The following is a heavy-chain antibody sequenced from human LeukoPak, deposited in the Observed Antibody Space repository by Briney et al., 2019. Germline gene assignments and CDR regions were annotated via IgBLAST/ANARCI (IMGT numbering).Heavy chain of an antibody. V-gene: IGHV4-59*08. CDR3: ARTSDPGYFDY. CDR1: GGSISSYY. J-gene: IGHJ4*02. CDR2: IYYRGST. Sequence: SETLSLTCTVSGGSISSYYWSWIRQPPGKGLEWIGYIYYRGSTSYNPSLKSRVTILVDTSKNQFSLKLSSVTAADTAVYYCARTSDPGYFDYWGQGTLVTVSS.